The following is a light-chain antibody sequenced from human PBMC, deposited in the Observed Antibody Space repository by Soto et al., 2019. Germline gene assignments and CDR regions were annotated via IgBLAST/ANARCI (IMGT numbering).Light chain of an antibody. J-gene: IGLJ7*01. Sequence: QAVVTQPPSASGTPGQRVTISCSGSSSNIGRNTVNWYQQLPGTAPKLLIYTNNQRPSGVPDRFSGSKSGTSDSLAISGLQSEDEADYYCAAWDDSLNGAVFGGGTQLTVL. V-gene: IGLV1-44*01. CDR3: AAWDDSLNGAV. CDR2: TNN. CDR1: SSNIGRNT.